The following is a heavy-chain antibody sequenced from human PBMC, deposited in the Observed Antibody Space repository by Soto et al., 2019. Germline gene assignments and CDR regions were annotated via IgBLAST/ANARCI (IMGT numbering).Heavy chain of an antibody. V-gene: IGHV4-59*12. CDR3: ARDKSMLRFDY. D-gene: IGHD2-2*01. CDR2: IYYSGST. CDR1: GGSISSYY. J-gene: IGHJ4*02. Sequence: PSETLSLTCTVSGGSISSYYWSWIRQPPGKGLEWIGYIYYSGSTNYNPSLKSRVTISVDTSKNQFSLKLSSVTAADTAVYYCARDKSMLRFDYWGQGTLVTVSS.